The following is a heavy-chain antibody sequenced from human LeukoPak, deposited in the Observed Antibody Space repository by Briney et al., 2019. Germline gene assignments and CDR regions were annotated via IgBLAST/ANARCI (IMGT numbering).Heavy chain of an antibody. CDR3: ARGLAAVDAFDI. CDR2: IGSSSSTI. J-gene: IGHJ3*02. D-gene: IGHD6-25*01. CDR1: GFTFSSYS. Sequence: GGSLRLSCAASGFTFSSYSMNWVRQAPGKGLEWVSYIGSSSSTIYYADSVKGRFTISRDNAKNSLYLQMNSLRAEDTAVYYCARGLAAVDAFDIWGQGTMVTVSS. V-gene: IGHV3-48*01.